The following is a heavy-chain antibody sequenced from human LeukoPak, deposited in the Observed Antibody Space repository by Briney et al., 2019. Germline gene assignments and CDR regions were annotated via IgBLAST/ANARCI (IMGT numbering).Heavy chain of an antibody. CDR1: GYTFTSYG. D-gene: IGHD3-10*02. CDR3: ARGPVEAVFGVSTED. J-gene: IGHJ6*02. V-gene: IGHV1-18*01. Sequence: GASVKVSCKASGYTFTSYGISWVRQAPGQGLEWMGWISAYNGNTNYAQKLQGRVSMTRDTSISTAYMELSSLRSEDTAVYYCARGPVEAVFGVSTEDWGQGTTVTVSS. CDR2: ISAYNGNT.